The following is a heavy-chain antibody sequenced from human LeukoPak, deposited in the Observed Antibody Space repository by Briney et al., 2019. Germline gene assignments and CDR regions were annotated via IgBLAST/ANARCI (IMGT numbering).Heavy chain of an antibody. CDR1: GGSISSYY. Sequence: SETLSLTCTVSGGSISSYYWSWIRQPPGKGLEWIGYIDYSGSTNYNPSLKSRVTISVDTSKNQFSLKLSSVTAADTAVYYCARAGTTGGAFDIWGQGTMVTVSS. CDR2: IDYSGST. V-gene: IGHV4-59*01. D-gene: IGHD4-17*01. J-gene: IGHJ3*02. CDR3: ARAGTTGGAFDI.